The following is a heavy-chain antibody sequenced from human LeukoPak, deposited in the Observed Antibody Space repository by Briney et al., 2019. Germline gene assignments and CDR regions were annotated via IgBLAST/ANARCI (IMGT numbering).Heavy chain of an antibody. D-gene: IGHD3-22*01. J-gene: IGHJ6*03. V-gene: IGHV4-39*07. CDR3: ARGAYYYDSSGYYYVKYYYYYMDV. CDR1: GGSISSSSYY. CDR2: IYYSGST. Sequence: PSETLSLTCTVSGGSISSSSYYWGWIRQPPGKGLEWIGSIYYSGSTYYNPSLKSRVTISVDTSKNQFSLKLSSVTAADTAVYYCARGAYYYDSSGYYYVKYYYYYMDVWGKGTTVTVSS.